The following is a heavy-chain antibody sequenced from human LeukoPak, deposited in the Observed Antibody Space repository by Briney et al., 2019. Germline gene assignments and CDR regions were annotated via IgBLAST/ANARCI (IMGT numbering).Heavy chain of an antibody. J-gene: IGHJ4*02. D-gene: IGHD6-13*01. V-gene: IGHV4-4*07. CDR1: GGSISTYY. CDR3: ARGGDSSSWFNHDS. CDR2: IYTSGST. Sequence: PSETLSLTCTVSGGSISTYYWNWIRQPAGKGLEWIGRIYTSGSTNYNPSLKSRVTISVDTSQNQFSLKLTSVTAADTAVYFCARGGDSSSWFNHDSWGQGTLVTVSS.